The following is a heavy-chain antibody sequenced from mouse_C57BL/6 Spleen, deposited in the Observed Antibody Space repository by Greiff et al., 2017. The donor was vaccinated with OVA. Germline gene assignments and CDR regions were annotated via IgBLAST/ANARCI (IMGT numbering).Heavy chain of an antibody. V-gene: IGHV1-81*01. CDR1: GYTFTSYG. CDR3: ARRGGYGSSYFDY. D-gene: IGHD1-1*01. CDR2: IYPRSGNT. Sequence: QVHVKQSGAELARPGASVKLSCKASGYTFTSYGISWVKQRTGQGLEWIGEIYPRSGNTYYNEKFKGKATLTADKSSSTAYMELRSLTSEDSAVYFCARRGGYGSSYFDYWGQGTTLTVSS. J-gene: IGHJ2*01.